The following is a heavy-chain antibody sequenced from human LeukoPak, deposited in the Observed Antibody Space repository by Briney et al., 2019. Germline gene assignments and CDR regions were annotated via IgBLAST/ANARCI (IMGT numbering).Heavy chain of an antibody. Sequence: GGSLRLSCAASGFTSSSYWMHWVRQAPGKGLVWVSRINTDGSSTSYADSVKGRFTISRDNAKNTLYLQMNSLRAEDTAVYYCARAPSSSWSFDPWGQGTLVTVSS. J-gene: IGHJ5*02. CDR3: ARAPSSSWSFDP. D-gene: IGHD6-13*01. V-gene: IGHV3-74*01. CDR2: INTDGSST. CDR1: GFTSSSYW.